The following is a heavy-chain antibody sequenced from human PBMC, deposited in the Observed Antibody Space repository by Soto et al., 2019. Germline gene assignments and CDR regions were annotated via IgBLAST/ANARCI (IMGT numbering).Heavy chain of an antibody. CDR3: ARDSERAVATDDWFDP. CDR1: GGTFSSYA. CDR2: IIPIFGTA. Sequence: GASVKVSCKASGGTFSSYAICWVRQAPGQGLEWMGGIIPIFGTANYAQKFQGRVTITADESTSTAYMELSSLRSEDTAVYYCARDSERAVATDDWFDPWGQGTLVTVSS. J-gene: IGHJ5*02. V-gene: IGHV1-69*13. D-gene: IGHD6-19*01.